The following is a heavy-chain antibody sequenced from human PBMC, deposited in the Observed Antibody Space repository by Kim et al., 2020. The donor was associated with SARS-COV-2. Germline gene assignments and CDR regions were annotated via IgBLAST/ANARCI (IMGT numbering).Heavy chain of an antibody. Sequence: PSLKSRVTISVDTSKNQFSLKLSSVTAADTAVYYCARRTYAKAYYYGMDVWGQGTTVTVSS. V-gene: IGHV4-39*01. J-gene: IGHJ6*02. D-gene: IGHD2-8*01. CDR3: ARRTYAKAYYYGMDV.